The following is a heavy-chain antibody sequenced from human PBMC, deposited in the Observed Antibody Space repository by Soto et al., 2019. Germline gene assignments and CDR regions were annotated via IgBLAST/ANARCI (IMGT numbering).Heavy chain of an antibody. D-gene: IGHD3-10*01. J-gene: IGHJ6*02. CDR1: GGTFSSYA. CDR3: ARELGSGSYYSYYGMDV. Sequence: ASVKVSCKASGGTFSSYAISWVRQAPGQGLEWMGGIIPIFGTANYAQKFQGRVTITADESTSTAYMELSSLRSEDTAVYYCARELGSGSYYSYYGMDVWGQGTTVTVSS. V-gene: IGHV1-69*13. CDR2: IIPIFGTA.